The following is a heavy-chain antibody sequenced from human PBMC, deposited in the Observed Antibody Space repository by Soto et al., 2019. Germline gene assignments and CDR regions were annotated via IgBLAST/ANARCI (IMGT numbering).Heavy chain of an antibody. V-gene: IGHV1-69*13. CDR1: GGTFSSYA. J-gene: IGHJ6*02. Sequence: AASVKVSCKASGGTFSSYAISWVRQAPGQGLEWMGGIIPIFGTANYAQKFQGRVTITADESTSTAYMELSSLRSEDTAVYYCARASSPHYYYYGMDVWGQGTTVTVSS. CDR3: ARASSPHYYYYGMDV. D-gene: IGHD6-6*01. CDR2: IIPIFGTA.